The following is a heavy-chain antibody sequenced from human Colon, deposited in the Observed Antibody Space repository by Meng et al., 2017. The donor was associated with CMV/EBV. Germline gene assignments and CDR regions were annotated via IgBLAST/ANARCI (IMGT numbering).Heavy chain of an antibody. CDR2: INPNMGGP. V-gene: IGHV1-2*02. J-gene: IGHJ4*02. CDR1: GYTFTDYK. Sequence: ASVKVSCKASGYTFTDYKIYWVRQAPGQGLEWMGWINPNMGGPTYAQKFKGRITVTRDTSISTVYMEVNSLTSDDTAVYYCARAGDDYFDLWGQGTLVTVSS. D-gene: IGHD5-24*01. CDR3: ARAGDDYFDL.